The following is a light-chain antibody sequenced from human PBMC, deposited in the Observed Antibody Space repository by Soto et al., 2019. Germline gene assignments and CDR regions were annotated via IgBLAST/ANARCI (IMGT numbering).Light chain of an antibody. J-gene: IGLJ1*01. Sequence: QSALTQPASVFGSPGQSITISCTGTSSDVGSYNLVSWYQQHPGKAPKLMIYEVSKRPSGVSNRFSGSKSGNTASLTISGLQAEDEADDYCCSYAGSSTLYVFGTGTKVTVL. V-gene: IGLV2-23*02. CDR1: SSDVGSYNL. CDR2: EVS. CDR3: CSYAGSSTLYV.